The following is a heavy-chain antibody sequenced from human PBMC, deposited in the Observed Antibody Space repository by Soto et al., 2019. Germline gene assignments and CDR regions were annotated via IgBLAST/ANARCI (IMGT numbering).Heavy chain of an antibody. V-gene: IGHV3-30-3*01. CDR2: ISYDGSNK. CDR1: GFTFSSYA. CDR3: ARVMSGSYLGHGYYFDY. J-gene: IGHJ4*02. Sequence: GGSLRLSCAASGFTFSSYAMHWVRQAPGKGLEWVAVISYDGSNKYYADSVKGRFTISRDNSKNTLYLQMNSLRAEDTAVYYCARVMSGSYLGHGYYFDYWGQGTLVTVSS. D-gene: IGHD1-26*01.